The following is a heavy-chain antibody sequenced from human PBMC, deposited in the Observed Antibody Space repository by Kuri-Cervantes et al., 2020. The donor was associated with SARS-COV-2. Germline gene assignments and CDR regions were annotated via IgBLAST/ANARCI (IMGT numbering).Heavy chain of an antibody. CDR1: GYTFTGYY. J-gene: IGHJ6*02. V-gene: IGHV1-2*04. CDR3: ARGVTPNYGMDV. D-gene: IGHD2-21*02. CDR2: INPNSGGT. Sequence: SVKVSCKASGYTFTGYYMHWVRQAPGQGLEWMGWINPNSGGTNYAQKFQGWVTMTRDTSISTAYMELSRLRSDDTAVYYCARGVTPNYGMDVWGQGTTVTVSS.